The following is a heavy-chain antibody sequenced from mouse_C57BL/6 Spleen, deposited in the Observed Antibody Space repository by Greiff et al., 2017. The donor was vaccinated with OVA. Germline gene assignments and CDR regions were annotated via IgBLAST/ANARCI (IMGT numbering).Heavy chain of an antibody. Sequence: EVQLQQSGPELVKPGASVKISCKASGYSFTDYNMNWVKQSNGKSLEWIGVINPNYGTTSYNQKFKGKATLTVDQSSSTAYMQLNSLTSEDSAVYYCASGGLYYGNFYWYFDVWGTGTTVTVSS. D-gene: IGHD2-1*01. J-gene: IGHJ1*03. CDR3: ASGGLYYGNFYWYFDV. V-gene: IGHV1-39*01. CDR1: GYSFTDYN. CDR2: INPNYGTT.